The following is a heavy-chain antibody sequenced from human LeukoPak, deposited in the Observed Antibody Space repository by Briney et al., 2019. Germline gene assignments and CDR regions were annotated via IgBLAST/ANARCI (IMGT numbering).Heavy chain of an antibody. V-gene: IGHV3-23*01. J-gene: IGHJ4*02. CDR2: ITGSGGSI. D-gene: IGHD3-22*01. CDR1: GFTFSSYA. CDR3: AKDVGYHYDTRFPT. Sequence: PRGSLRLSCAASGFTFSSYAMSWVRQAPGKGMEWVSDITGSGGSIYYADSVKGRFTISRDNSKNTLYLQMNSLRAEDTAVYYCAKDVGYHYDTRFPTWGQGTLVTVSS.